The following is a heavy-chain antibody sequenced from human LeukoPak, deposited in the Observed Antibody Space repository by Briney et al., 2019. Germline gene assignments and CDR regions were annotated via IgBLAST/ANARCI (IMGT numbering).Heavy chain of an antibody. CDR1: GFTFSSYA. Sequence: GGSLRLSCAASGFTFSSYAMSGVRQAPGKGLDWVSAISGSGGSTYYADSVKGRFTISRDNSKNTLYLQMNSLRAEDTAVYYCAKCRGSPYDILTGPFYFDYWGQGTLVTVSS. D-gene: IGHD3-9*01. CDR2: ISGSGGST. J-gene: IGHJ4*02. CDR3: AKCRGSPYDILTGPFYFDY. V-gene: IGHV3-23*01.